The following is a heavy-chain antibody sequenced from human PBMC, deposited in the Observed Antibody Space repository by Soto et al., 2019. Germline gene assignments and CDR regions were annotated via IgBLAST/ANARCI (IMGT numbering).Heavy chain of an antibody. Sequence: LRLSCAATGFTIRNSSMHWIRQAPGKGLEWVAVVSYGGTKKNYADSVKGRFTISRENYKDTLYLQMNSLRVEDTAVYYCVKDRSSSWAFDYWGQGTLVTVSS. J-gene: IGHJ4*02. CDR3: VKDRSSSWAFDY. CDR2: VSYGGTKK. D-gene: IGHD2-15*01. V-gene: IGHV3-30*18. CDR1: GFTIRNSS.